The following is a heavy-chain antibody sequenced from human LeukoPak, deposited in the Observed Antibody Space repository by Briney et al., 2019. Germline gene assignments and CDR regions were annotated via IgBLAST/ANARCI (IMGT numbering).Heavy chain of an antibody. CDR1: RFTFSSYA. CDR2: ISGSGGST. V-gene: IGHV3-23*01. D-gene: IGHD3-3*01. J-gene: IGHJ4*02. Sequence: GGSLRLSCAASRFTFSSYAMSWVRQAPGKGLEWVSAISGSGGSTYYADSVKGRFTISRDNSKNTLYLQMNSLRAEDTAVYYCAKAPYYDFWSGATIDYWGQGTLVTVSS. CDR3: AKAPYYDFWSGATIDY.